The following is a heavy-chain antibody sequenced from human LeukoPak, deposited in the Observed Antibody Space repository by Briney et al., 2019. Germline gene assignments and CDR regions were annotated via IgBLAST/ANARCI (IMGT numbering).Heavy chain of an antibody. CDR1: GGSFSSGSYY. Sequence: PSETLSLTCTVSGGSFSSGSYYWSWIRQPPGKGLEWIGEINHSGSTNYNPSLKSRVTISVDTSKNQFSLKLSSVTAADTAVYYCARGPHDNYSSLSGDYWGQGTLVTVSS. CDR3: ARGPHDNYSSLSGDY. CDR2: INHSGST. D-gene: IGHD6-19*01. J-gene: IGHJ4*02. V-gene: IGHV4-39*07.